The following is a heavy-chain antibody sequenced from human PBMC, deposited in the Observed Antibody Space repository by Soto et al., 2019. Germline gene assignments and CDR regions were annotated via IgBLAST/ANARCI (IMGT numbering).Heavy chain of an antibody. CDR2: IKQDGSEK. D-gene: IGHD2-15*01. J-gene: IGHJ3*02. Sequence: PGGSLRLSCAASGFTFSSYWMSWVRQAPGKGLEWVANIKQDGSEKYYVDSVKGRFTISRDNAKNSLYLQMNSLRAEDTAVYYCASLIVVVVAATTPAFDIWGQGKMVTVSS. CDR1: GFTFSSYW. V-gene: IGHV3-7*01. CDR3: ASLIVVVVAATTPAFDI.